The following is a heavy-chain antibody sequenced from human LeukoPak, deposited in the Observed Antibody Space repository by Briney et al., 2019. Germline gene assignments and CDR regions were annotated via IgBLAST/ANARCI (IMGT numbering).Heavy chain of an antibody. CDR1: GFTFSDYA. CDR3: AKEGGGLGGSHLDY. Sequence: PGGSLRLSCAASGFTFSDYAVSWVRQAPGKGLEWVSIISGSGGSTHFADSVKGRFSISRDNSKNTLYLQMNSPRAEDTAVYYCAKEGGGLGGSHLDYWGQGTLVTVSS. D-gene: IGHD2-15*01. J-gene: IGHJ4*02. V-gene: IGHV3-23*01. CDR2: ISGSGGST.